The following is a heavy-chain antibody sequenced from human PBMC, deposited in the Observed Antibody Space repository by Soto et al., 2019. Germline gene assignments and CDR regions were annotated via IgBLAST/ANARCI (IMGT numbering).Heavy chain of an antibody. Sequence: QVQLQESGPGLVKPSETLSLTCSVSGGSISNHYWSGIRQPPGKGLEWIGYIYYNGNTNYNPSLKSRVTMSVDMSRNQISLKLTTVTAADTAVYYCTRANWYSEYWGQGTLVTVSS. CDR1: GGSISNHY. V-gene: IGHV4-59*11. CDR2: IYYNGNT. CDR3: TRANWYSEY. J-gene: IGHJ4*02. D-gene: IGHD7-27*01.